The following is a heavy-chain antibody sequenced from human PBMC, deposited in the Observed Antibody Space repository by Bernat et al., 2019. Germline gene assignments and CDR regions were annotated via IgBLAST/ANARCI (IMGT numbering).Heavy chain of an antibody. V-gene: IGHV4-34*01. D-gene: IGHD3-9*01. Sequence: QVQLQQWGAGLLKPSETLSLTCAVYGGSFSGYYWSWIRQPPGKGLEWIGEINHSGSTNYNPSLKSRVTISVDTSKNQFSLKLRSVTAADTAVYYCARGLGLGYDILTGYPLLGYFDYWGQGTLVTVSA. CDR2: INHSGST. CDR3: ARGLGLGYDILTGYPLLGYFDY. J-gene: IGHJ4*02. CDR1: GGSFSGYY.